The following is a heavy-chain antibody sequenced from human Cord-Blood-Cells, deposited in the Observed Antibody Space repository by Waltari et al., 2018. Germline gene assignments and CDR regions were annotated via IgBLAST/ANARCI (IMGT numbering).Heavy chain of an antibody. V-gene: IGHV1-69*01. CDR3: ATGSGYSYGYYYYYGMDV. D-gene: IGHD5-18*01. CDR2: IIPIFGTA. CDR1: GGTFSSYA. Sequence: QVQLVQSGAEVKKPGPSVKVSCKASGGTFSSYAISWVRQARGQGLEWRGGIIPIFGTANDAQKFQGRVTITADESTSTAYMELSSLISEDTAVYYCATGSGYSYGYYYYYGMDVWGQGTTVTVSS. J-gene: IGHJ6*02.